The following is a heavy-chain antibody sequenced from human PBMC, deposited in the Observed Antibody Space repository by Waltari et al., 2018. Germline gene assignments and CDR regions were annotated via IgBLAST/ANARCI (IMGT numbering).Heavy chain of an antibody. Sequence: EVQLLESGGGLVQPGGSLRLSCAAAGFTFSSYAMSWVRQAPGTGLEWVSAIIGRGGSTYYADSVKGRFTISRDNSKNTLYLQMNSLRAEDTAVYYCAKDVGNYGMDVWGQGTTVTVSS. D-gene: IGHD2-15*01. CDR2: IIGRGGST. CDR3: AKDVGNYGMDV. V-gene: IGHV3-23*01. J-gene: IGHJ6*02. CDR1: GFTFSSYA.